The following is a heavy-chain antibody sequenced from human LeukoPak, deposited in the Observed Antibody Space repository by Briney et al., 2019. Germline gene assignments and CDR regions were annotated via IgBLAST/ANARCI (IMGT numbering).Heavy chain of an antibody. Sequence: GGSLRLSCAASGFIFSSYAMSWVRQAPGKGLEWVSTISGSGGSTYYADSVKGRFTISRDNSKNTVYPQMNSLRAEDTAVYYCAKDRKVFEIWGQGTLVTVSS. CDR3: AKDRKVFEI. D-gene: IGHD1-14*01. CDR1: GFIFSSYA. V-gene: IGHV3-23*01. J-gene: IGHJ4*02. CDR2: ISGSGGST.